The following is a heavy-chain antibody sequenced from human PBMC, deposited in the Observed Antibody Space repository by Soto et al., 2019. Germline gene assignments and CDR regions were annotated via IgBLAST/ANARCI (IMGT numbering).Heavy chain of an antibody. CDR2: IWYDGSIK. CDR1: GFTFNTYG. Sequence: PRRSLRLSCAASGFTFNTYGMHWVRQAPGKGLEWVAVIWYDGSIKYYSDSTRGRFIVSRDNSRNTLFLQMNSLRVEDTAVYYCARIDCTGGNCRPYAYYDLDVWGQGTTVTVSS. V-gene: IGHV3-33*02. J-gene: IGHJ6*02. CDR3: ARIDCTGGNCRPYAYYDLDV. D-gene: IGHD2-15*01.